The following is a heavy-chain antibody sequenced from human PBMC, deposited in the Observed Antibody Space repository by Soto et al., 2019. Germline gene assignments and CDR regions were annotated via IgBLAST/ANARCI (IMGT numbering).Heavy chain of an antibody. V-gene: IGHV1-46*01. CDR3: AREENCSDGICYSEYFQR. Sequence: ASVKVSCKASGYIFTAYSMHWVRQAPGQGLERMGVVNPSGGSTNYAQKFQGRITMTRDTSTSTVYMDLSSLTSEDTAVYYCAREENCSDGICYSEYFQRWGQGTLVTVSS. CDR1: GYIFTAYS. J-gene: IGHJ1*01. CDR2: VNPSGGST. D-gene: IGHD2-15*01.